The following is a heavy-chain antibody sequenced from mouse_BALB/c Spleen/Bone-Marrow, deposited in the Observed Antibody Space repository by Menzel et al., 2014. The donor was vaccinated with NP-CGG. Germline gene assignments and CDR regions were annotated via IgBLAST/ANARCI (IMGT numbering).Heavy chain of an antibody. J-gene: IGHJ3*01. CDR2: IGAGGST. CDR1: GFSLTSYG. V-gene: IGHV2-9*02. CDR3: AREPSTMITTGFAH. Sequence: VKLMESGPGLVAPSQSLSITCTVSGFSLTSYGVHWVRQPPGKGLEWLGVIGAGGSTNYNSALMSRLSISKDNSKSQVFLKMNSLQTDDTAMYYCAREPSTMITTGFAHWGQGTLVTVSA. D-gene: IGHD2-4*01.